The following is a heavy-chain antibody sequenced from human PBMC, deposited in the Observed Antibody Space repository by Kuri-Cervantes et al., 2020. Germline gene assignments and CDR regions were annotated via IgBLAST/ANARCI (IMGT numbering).Heavy chain of an antibody. V-gene: IGHV4-61*02. CDR3: AREGTIYYYDSNGYYRQNYYYGMDV. CDR1: GGSISSGSYY. Sequence: SCTVSGGSISSGSYYWSWIRQPAGKGLEWIGRIYTSGSTNYNPSLKSRVTISVDTSKNQFSLKLSSVTAADTAVYYCAREGTIYYYDSNGYYRQNYYYGMDVWGQGTTVTVSS. D-gene: IGHD3-22*01. J-gene: IGHJ6*02. CDR2: IYTSGST.